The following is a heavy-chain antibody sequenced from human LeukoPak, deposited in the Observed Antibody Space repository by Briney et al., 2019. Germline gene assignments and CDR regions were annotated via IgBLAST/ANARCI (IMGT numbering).Heavy chain of an antibody. CDR3: HTSPRGEPRSSRARDY. CDR2: INHSGST. D-gene: IGHD1-14*01. J-gene: IGHJ4*02. CDR1: GGSFSGYY. Sequence: PSETLSLTCAVYGGSFSGYYWSWIRQPPGKGLEWIGEINHSGSTNYNPSLKSRVTISVDTSKNQFSLKLSSVTAADTAVYYCHTSPRGEPRSSRARDYWGQGTLVTVSS. V-gene: IGHV4-34*01.